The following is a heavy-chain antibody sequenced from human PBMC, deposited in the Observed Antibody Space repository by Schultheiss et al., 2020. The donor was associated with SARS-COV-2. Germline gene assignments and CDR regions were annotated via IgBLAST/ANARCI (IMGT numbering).Heavy chain of an antibody. Sequence: SETLSLTCTVSGGSISSSSYYWGWIRQPPGKGLEWIGSIYYSGSTYYNPSLKSRVTISVDTSKNQFSLKLSSVTAADTAVYYCARSQSIAARPFDYWGQGTLVTVSS. J-gene: IGHJ4*02. CDR1: GGSISSSSYY. V-gene: IGHV4-39*07. D-gene: IGHD6-6*01. CDR2: IYYSGST. CDR3: ARSQSIAARPFDY.